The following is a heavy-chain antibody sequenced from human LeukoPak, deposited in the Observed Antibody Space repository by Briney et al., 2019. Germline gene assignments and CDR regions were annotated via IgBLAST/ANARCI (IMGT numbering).Heavy chain of an antibody. CDR1: GFTFNTYG. CDR2: ISGSGGAT. D-gene: IGHD3-10*02. J-gene: IGHJ6*04. V-gene: IGHV3-23*01. CDR3: AELGITMIGGV. Sequence: GGTLRLSCAASGFTFNTYGMSWVRQAPGKGLEWVSGISGSGGATYYADSVKGRFTISRDNAKNSLYLQMNSLRAEDTAVYYCAELGITMIGGVWGKGTTVTISS.